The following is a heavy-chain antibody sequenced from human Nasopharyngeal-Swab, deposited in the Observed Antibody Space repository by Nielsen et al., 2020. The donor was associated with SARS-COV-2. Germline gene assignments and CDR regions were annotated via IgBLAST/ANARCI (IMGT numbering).Heavy chain of an antibody. CDR1: GYTFTSYC. Sequence: ASVTVSCKASGYTFTSYCISWVRQAPGQGLEWMGWISAYNGNTNYAQKLQGRVTMTTDTSTNTAYMELRSLRSDDTAVYYCARRGYYGSGSYYKNNWFDPWGQGTLVTVSS. J-gene: IGHJ5*02. D-gene: IGHD3-10*01. CDR3: ARRGYYGSGSYYKNNWFDP. V-gene: IGHV1-18*01. CDR2: ISAYNGNT.